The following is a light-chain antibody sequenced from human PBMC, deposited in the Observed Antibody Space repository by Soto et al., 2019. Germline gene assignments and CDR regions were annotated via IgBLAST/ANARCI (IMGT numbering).Light chain of an antibody. CDR1: QSVSNNY. Sequence: IVLTQSPGTLALSPGERATLSCRASQSVSNNYLAWYQQKPGQAPRLLIYGASNRATGIPDRFSGSGSGTDFTLTISRLELEDFAVYDCQQYGSSGTFGQGTKVDIK. V-gene: IGKV3-20*01. J-gene: IGKJ1*01. CDR2: GAS. CDR3: QQYGSSGT.